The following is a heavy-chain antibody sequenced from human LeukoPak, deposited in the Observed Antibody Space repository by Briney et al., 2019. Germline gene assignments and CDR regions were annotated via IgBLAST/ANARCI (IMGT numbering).Heavy chain of an antibody. Sequence: RGSLRLSCAASGFTFDDYEMSWVRQAPGKGLVWVSRINSDASSTTYADSVKGRFTISRDNANSTLYLQMNSLRAEDTAVYYCAVSGDGHNYFDYWGQETLVTVPS. CDR3: AVSGDGHNYFDY. D-gene: IGHD5-24*01. CDR2: INSDASST. V-gene: IGHV3-74*01. CDR1: GFTFDDYE. J-gene: IGHJ4*02.